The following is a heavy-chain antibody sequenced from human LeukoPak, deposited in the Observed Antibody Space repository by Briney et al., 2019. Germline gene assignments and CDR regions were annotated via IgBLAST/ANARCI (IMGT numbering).Heavy chain of an antibody. CDR1: GGSISSSSYY. CDR2: IYYSGST. J-gene: IGHJ6*03. Sequence: SETLSLTCTVSGGSISSSSYYWGWIRQPPGKGLEWIGSIYYSGSTYYNPSLKSRVTISVDTSKNQFSLKLSSVTAADTAVYYCARRPRRVSYYYYYMDVWGKGTTVTISS. CDR3: ARRPRRVSYYYYYMDV. V-gene: IGHV4-39*01.